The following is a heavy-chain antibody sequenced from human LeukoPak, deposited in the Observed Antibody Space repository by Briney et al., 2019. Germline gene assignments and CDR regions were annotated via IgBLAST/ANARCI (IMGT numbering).Heavy chain of an antibody. Sequence: GGSLRLSCAASGFTFSSYAMHWVRQAPGKGLEWVAVIPYDGSNKYYADSVKGRFTISRGNSKNTLYLQMNSLRAEDTAVYYCARDSPGYSSSWYVGVPDYWGQGTLVTVSS. CDR2: IPYDGSNK. CDR3: ARDSPGYSSSWYVGVPDY. V-gene: IGHV3-30-3*01. J-gene: IGHJ4*02. D-gene: IGHD6-13*01. CDR1: GFTFSSYA.